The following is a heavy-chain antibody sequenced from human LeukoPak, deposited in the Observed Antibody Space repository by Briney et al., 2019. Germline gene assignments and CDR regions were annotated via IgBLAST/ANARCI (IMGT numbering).Heavy chain of an antibody. CDR3: ARQGGYIAPLAL. CDR1: GGSISSYY. Sequence: SETLSLTCTVSGGSISSYYWSWIRQPPGKGLEWIGYISYSGNTNYNPSLKSRVTISVDTSKNQFSLKLSSVTAADTAVYYCARQGGYIAPLALWGQGTLVTVSS. J-gene: IGHJ4*02. V-gene: IGHV4-59*08. D-gene: IGHD6-13*01. CDR2: ISYSGNT.